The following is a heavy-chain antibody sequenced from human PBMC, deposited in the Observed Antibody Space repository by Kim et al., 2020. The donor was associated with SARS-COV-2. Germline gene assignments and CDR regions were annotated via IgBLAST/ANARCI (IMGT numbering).Heavy chain of an antibody. J-gene: IGHJ4*02. CDR1: GGSISSSNW. Sequence: SETLSLTCAVSGGSISSSNWWSWVRQPPGKGLEWIGEIYHSGSTNYNPSLKSRVTISVDKSKNQFSLKLSSVTAADTAVYYCARGVVATAQTLYYFDYWGQGTLVTVSS. CDR2: IYHSGST. CDR3: ARGVVATAQTLYYFDY. V-gene: IGHV4-4*02. D-gene: IGHD5-12*01.